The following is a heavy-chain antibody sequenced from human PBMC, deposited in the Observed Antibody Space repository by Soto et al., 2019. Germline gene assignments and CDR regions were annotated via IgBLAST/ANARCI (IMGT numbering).Heavy chain of an antibody. V-gene: IGHV1-58*01. Sequence: SVQVSCKASGFTFTSSAVQWVRQARGQRLEWIGWIVVGSGNTNYAQKFQERVTITRDMSTSTAYMELSSLRSEDTAVYYCAAFSQLSSGWLGNWFDPWGQGTLVTVSS. CDR3: AAFSQLSSGWLGNWFDP. D-gene: IGHD6-19*01. CDR1: GFTFTSSA. J-gene: IGHJ5*02. CDR2: IVVGSGNT.